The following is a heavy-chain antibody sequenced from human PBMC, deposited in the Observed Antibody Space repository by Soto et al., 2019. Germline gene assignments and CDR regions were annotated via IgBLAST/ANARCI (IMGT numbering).Heavy chain of an antibody. V-gene: IGHV4-31*11. J-gene: IGHJ5*02. CDR3: AREDAARIERWFDA. CDR1: GGSIISASYS. D-gene: IGHD6-6*01. CDR2: IYSSGST. Sequence: SETLSLTCAVSGGSIISASYSWNWIRQSPGRGLEWIGHIYSSGSTYYNPSLKSRVSVSVDTSNNQFSLKLTSVTAAATAVYFCAREDAARIERWFDAWGQGILVAVSS.